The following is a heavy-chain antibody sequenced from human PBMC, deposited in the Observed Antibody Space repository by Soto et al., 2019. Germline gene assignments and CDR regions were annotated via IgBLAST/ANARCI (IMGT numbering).Heavy chain of an antibody. Sequence: EVQLLESGGGLVQPGGSLRLSCAASGFTFSSYAMTWVRQAPGKGLEWVSVISGSGGRTYYADSVKGRFTIPRDNSKNTLYLQMNSLRAEDTAVYYCAKDPEYSSSWHYWGQGTLVTVSS. D-gene: IGHD6-13*01. V-gene: IGHV3-23*01. CDR2: ISGSGGRT. J-gene: IGHJ4*02. CDR1: GFTFSSYA. CDR3: AKDPEYSSSWHY.